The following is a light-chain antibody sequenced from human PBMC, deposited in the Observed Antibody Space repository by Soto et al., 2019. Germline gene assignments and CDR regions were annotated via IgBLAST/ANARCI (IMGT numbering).Light chain of an antibody. CDR2: GAS. CDR1: SSVTSSY. Sequence: IVLTQSPGTLSLSPGERATLSCRASSSVTSSYLAWYQHKPGQAPRLLIYGASTRATGIPDRFSGSESGTDFTLTISRVEPEDFAVYYCQQYGGSPLFTFGQGTTLEIK. CDR3: QQYGGSPLFT. J-gene: IGKJ2*01. V-gene: IGKV3-20*01.